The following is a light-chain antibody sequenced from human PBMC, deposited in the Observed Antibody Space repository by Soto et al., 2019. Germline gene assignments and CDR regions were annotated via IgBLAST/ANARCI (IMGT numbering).Light chain of an antibody. CDR2: DVS. J-gene: IGLJ1*01. Sequence: SVVTQPASLAGSPGQSITISCTGTSSDVCGYNYVSWYQQHPGKAPKLMIYDVSNRPSGVSNRFSGSKSGNTASLTISGLQAEDEADYYCSSYTSSSTLSYVFGTGTKVTVL. CDR1: SSDVCGYNY. V-gene: IGLV2-14*01. CDR3: SSYTSSSTLSYV.